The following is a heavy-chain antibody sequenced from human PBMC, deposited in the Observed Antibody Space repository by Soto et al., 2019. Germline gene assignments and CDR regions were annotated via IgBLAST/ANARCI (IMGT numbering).Heavy chain of an antibody. CDR1: CGSISSYY. CDR2: IYYSGGT. J-gene: IGHJ3*02. D-gene: IGHD3-9*01. Sequence: QVQLQESGPGLVKPSETLSLTCTVSCGSISSYYWSWIRQPPGKGLEWIGYIYYSGGTNYNPSLKSRVTISVETTNNQFSLKMSSVTAADTAVYYCARSTYNDILACYLDAFDIWGQGTMITVS. V-gene: IGHV4-59*01. CDR3: ARSTYNDILACYLDAFDI.